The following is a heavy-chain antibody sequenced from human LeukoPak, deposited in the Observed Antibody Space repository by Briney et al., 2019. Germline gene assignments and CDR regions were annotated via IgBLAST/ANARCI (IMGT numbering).Heavy chain of an antibody. Sequence: SETLSLTCAVYGGSFSGFYWSRIRQPPGKGLEWIGEINDSGSTNYNPSLKSRVTISVDTSKNQFSLKLNSVTAADTAVYYCARAYYDTSGFYHNFDYWGQGTLVTVSS. D-gene: IGHD3-22*01. CDR2: INDSGST. CDR1: GGSFSGFY. J-gene: IGHJ4*02. CDR3: ARAYYDTSGFYHNFDY. V-gene: IGHV4-34*01.